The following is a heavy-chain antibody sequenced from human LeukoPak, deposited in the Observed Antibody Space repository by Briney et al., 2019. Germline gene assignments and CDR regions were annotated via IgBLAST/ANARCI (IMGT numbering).Heavy chain of an antibody. Sequence: ASVKVSCKAPGYTFTSYGISWVRQAPGQGLEWMGWISAYNGNTNYAQKLQGRVTMTTDTSTSTAYMELRSLRSDDTAVYYCARDLPAVYDFWSGYDYWGQGTLVTVSS. CDR2: ISAYNGNT. D-gene: IGHD3-3*01. CDR1: GYTFTSYG. J-gene: IGHJ4*02. V-gene: IGHV1-18*01. CDR3: ARDLPAVYDFWSGYDY.